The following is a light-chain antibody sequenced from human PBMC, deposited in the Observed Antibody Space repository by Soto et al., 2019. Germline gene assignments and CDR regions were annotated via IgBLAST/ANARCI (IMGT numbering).Light chain of an antibody. J-gene: IGKJ2*01. V-gene: IGKV3-20*01. CDR2: AAS. Sequence: EIVLTQSPGTLSLSPGERATLSCRASQSISSSYLAWYQQKPGQAPRLLIYAASSRATGIPDRFSGSGSGKDFTLTLSSLEPEDFAVFYCQQYGSSSYTFGQGTQLEIK. CDR3: QQYGSSSYT. CDR1: QSISSSY.